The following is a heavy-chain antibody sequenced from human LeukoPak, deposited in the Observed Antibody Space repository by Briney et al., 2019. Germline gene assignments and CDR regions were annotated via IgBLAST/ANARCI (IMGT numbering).Heavy chain of an antibody. J-gene: IGHJ4*02. CDR3: ARDLDYSTGFDY. Sequence: GGSLRLSCAASGFTFSSYTMNWVRQAPGKGLEWVSSISSTGTYIYYTDSVKGRFTISRDTANSLLYLQMNSLRADDTAVYYCARDLDYSTGFDYWGQGTLVTVSS. CDR2: ISSTGTYI. CDR1: GFTFSSYT. D-gene: IGHD4-11*01. V-gene: IGHV3-21*01.